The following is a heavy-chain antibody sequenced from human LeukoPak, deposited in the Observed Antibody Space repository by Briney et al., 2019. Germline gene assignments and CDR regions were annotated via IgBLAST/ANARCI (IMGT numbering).Heavy chain of an antibody. V-gene: IGHV3-11*04. D-gene: IGHD3-22*01. J-gene: IGHJ4*02. Sequence: GGSLRLSCAASGFTFSDYYMSWIRQAPGKGLEWVSYISSSGSTIYYADSVKGRFTISRDNAKNSLYLQMNSLRAEDMAVYYCAGVVITTEGDYWGQGTLVTVSS. CDR1: GFTFSDYY. CDR3: AGVVITTEGDY. CDR2: ISSSGSTI.